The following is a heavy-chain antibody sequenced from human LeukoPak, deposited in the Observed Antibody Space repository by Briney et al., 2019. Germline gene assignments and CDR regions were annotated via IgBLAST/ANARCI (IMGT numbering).Heavy chain of an antibody. Sequence: GASVKVSCKASGYTFTGYYMHWVRQAPGQGLEWMGWINPNSGGTNYAQKFQGWVTMTRDTSISTVYMELSRLRSDDTAVYYCARGRNYYGSGSYYHFDYWGQGTLVTVSS. CDR3: ARGRNYYGSGSYYHFDY. CDR2: INPNSGGT. CDR1: GYTFTGYY. V-gene: IGHV1-2*04. J-gene: IGHJ4*02. D-gene: IGHD3-10*01.